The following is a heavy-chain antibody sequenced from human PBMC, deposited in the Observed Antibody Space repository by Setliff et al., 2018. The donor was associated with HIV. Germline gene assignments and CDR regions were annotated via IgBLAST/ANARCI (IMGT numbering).Heavy chain of an antibody. CDR1: GGSISSFF. Sequence: SETLSLTCTVSGGSISSFFWSWIRQPPGKGLEWIGHISYSGSTNYNPSLKSRVTISVDTSKDQFSLKLTSVTAADTAVYYCARRRSPPSGFYSKYYMDVWGKGTTVTVSS. CDR3: ARRRSPPSGFYSKYYMDV. J-gene: IGHJ6*03. D-gene: IGHD3-22*01. V-gene: IGHV4-59*08. CDR2: ISYSGST.